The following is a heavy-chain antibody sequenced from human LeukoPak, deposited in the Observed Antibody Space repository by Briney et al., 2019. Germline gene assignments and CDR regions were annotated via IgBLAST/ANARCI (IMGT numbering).Heavy chain of an antibody. J-gene: IGHJ4*02. D-gene: IGHD6-13*01. CDR3: AKDYLAAAGIMFYFDY. CDR1: GFTFSSYG. CDR2: IRYDGSNK. V-gene: IGHV3-30*02. Sequence: GVSLRPSCAASGFTFSSYGMHWVRQAPGKGLEGVAFIRYDGSNKYYADSVKGRFTISRDNSKNTLYLQMNSLRAEDTAVYYCAKDYLAAAGIMFYFDYWGQGTLVTVSS.